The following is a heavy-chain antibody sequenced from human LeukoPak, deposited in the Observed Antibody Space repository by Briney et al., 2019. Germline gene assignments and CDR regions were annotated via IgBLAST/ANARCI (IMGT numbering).Heavy chain of an antibody. J-gene: IGHJ6*03. Sequence: PSETLSLTCTVSGGSISSYYWSWIRQPPGKGLEWIGYIYYSGSTNYNPSLKGRVTISVDTSKNQFSLKLSSVTAADTAVYYCARRASYYYYYMDVWGKGTTVTVSS. V-gene: IGHV4-59*01. CDR3: ARRASYYYYYMDV. CDR1: GGSISSYY. CDR2: IYYSGST.